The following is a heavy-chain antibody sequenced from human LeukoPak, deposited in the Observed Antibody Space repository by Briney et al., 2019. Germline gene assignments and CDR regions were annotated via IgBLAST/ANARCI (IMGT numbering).Heavy chain of an antibody. CDR1: GFTFSSYD. CDR2: ITTSGDR. D-gene: IGHD2-15*01. Sequence: PGGSLRLSCAASGFTFSSYDMHWVRQATGKGLEWVSTITTSGDRYYPGSVKGRFTISRENAENSLYLQMNSLRAGDTAMYYCAREACNGSSCYLLDYWGQGTLVTVSS. CDR3: AREACNGSSCYLLDY. J-gene: IGHJ4*02. V-gene: IGHV3-13*01.